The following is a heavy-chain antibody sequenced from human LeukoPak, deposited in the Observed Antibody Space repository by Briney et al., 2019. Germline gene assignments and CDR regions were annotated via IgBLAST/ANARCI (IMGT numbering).Heavy chain of an antibody. J-gene: IGHJ4*02. Sequence: GGFLRLSCAASGFTFSTYLMNWVRQAPRKGLEWVSSISSSSDYIYYVDSVKGRFTISRDNAKNSLFLQMNSLRAEDTAVYFCARGNIKFDYWGRGTLVTVSS. CDR3: ARGNIKFDY. CDR1: GFTFSTYL. V-gene: IGHV3-21*01. CDR2: ISSSSDYI.